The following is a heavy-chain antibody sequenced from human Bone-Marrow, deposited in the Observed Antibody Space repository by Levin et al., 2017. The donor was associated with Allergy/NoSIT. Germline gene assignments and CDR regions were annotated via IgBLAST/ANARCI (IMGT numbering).Heavy chain of an antibody. D-gene: IGHD3-10*01. CDR2: ISRSGDDI. V-gene: IGHV3-21*01. CDR3: ARDRGLDYTNYVDY. Sequence: ASVKVSCAASGFTFSSYSMNWVRQAPGKGLEWVSSISRSGDDIRYADSVRGRFSISRDNARNSLFLQLNSLRAEDTAVYYCARDRGLDYTNYVDYWGQGTLVTVSS. J-gene: IGHJ4*02. CDR1: GFTFSSYS.